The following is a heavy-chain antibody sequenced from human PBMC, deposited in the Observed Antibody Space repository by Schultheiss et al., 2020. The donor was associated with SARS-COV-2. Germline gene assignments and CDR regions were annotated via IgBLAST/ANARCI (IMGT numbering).Heavy chain of an antibody. CDR2: IYYSGST. CDR1: GGSISSYY. V-gene: IGHV4-59*01. D-gene: IGHD3-10*01. CDR3: AKDWYYYGSGSAGGVDY. Sequence: GSLRLSCTVSGGSISSYYWSWIRQPPGKGLEWIGYIYYSGSTNYNPSLKSRVTISVDTSKNQFSLKLSSVTAADTAVYYCAKDWYYYGSGSAGGVDYWGQGTLVTVSS. J-gene: IGHJ4*02.